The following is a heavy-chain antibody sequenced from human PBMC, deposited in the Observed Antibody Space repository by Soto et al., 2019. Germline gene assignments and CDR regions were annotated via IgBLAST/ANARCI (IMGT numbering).Heavy chain of an antibody. CDR3: AREDRNWFDP. V-gene: IGHV1-3*01. CDR2: IDAGNGNT. Sequence: QVQLVQSGAEVKKPGASVKVSCKASGYTFTTYAMHWVRQAPGQRLEWMGWIDAGNGNTKYSQKFQGRVTITRDTTASTVYMELSSLRSEDTAVYYCAREDRNWFDPWGQGTLVTVSS. D-gene: IGHD2-15*01. CDR1: GYTFTTYA. J-gene: IGHJ5*02.